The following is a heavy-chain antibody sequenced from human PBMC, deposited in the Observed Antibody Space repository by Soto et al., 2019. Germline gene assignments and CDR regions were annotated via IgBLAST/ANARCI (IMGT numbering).Heavy chain of an antibody. CDR2: ISYDGSKI. CDR1: GFTFSSHA. CDR3: ARDGEDVLRNIPGDAFDI. V-gene: IGHV3-30-3*01. Sequence: GGSLRLSCAASGFTFSSHAMHWVRQAPGKGLEWVAVISYDGSKIYYADSVKGRFTISRDNSKNTLYLQVNSLTAEETAVYFCARDGEDVLRNIPGDAFDIWGQGTMVTVSS. D-gene: IGHD3-3*01. J-gene: IGHJ3*02.